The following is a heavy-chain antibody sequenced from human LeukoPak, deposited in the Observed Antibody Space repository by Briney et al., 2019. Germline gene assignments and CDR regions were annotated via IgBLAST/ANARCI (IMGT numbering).Heavy chain of an antibody. V-gene: IGHV1-69*05. J-gene: IGHJ4*02. CDR2: IIPIFGTA. Sequence: SVKVSCKASGGTFSSYGISWVRQAPGQGLEWMGGIIPIFGTANYAQKFQGRVTITTDESTSTAYMELSSLRSEDTAVYYCARTGVPEWELLQFDYWGQGTLVTVSS. D-gene: IGHD1-26*01. CDR1: GGTFSSYG. CDR3: ARTGVPEWELLQFDY.